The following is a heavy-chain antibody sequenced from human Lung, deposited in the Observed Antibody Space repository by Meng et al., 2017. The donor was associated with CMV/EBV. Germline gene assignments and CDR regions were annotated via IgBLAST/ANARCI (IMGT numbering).Heavy chain of an antibody. CDR3: ARDRYQLLCDA. CDR1: GFAFSNYK. D-gene: IGHD2-2*01. V-gene: IGHV3-21*01. J-gene: IGHJ5*02. CDR2: ITPFSDNI. Sequence: GEXXTISCSASGFAFSNYKMDWVRQAPGRGLEWVSSITPFSDNIYYGDSVKGRFTISRDNGKNSVYLQMNSLRDEDTAVYYCARDRYQLLCDALGQGTLVTVSS.